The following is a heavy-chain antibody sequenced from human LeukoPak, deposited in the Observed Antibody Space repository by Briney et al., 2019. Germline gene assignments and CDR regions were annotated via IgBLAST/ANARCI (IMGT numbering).Heavy chain of an antibody. D-gene: IGHD6-19*01. Sequence: SETLSLTCTVSGGSLSSYYWSWIRQPAGKGLEWIGRIYTSGSTNYNPSLTRRVTMSVDTSKNQFSLKLSSVTAADTAVYYCARDLGQIAVAGKGFDPWGQGTLVTVSS. CDR3: ARDLGQIAVAGKGFDP. CDR2: IYTSGST. J-gene: IGHJ5*02. CDR1: GGSLSSYY. V-gene: IGHV4-4*07.